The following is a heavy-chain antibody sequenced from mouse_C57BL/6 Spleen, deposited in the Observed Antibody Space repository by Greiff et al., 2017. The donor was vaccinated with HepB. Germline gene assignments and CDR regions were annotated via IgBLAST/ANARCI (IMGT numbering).Heavy chain of an antibody. CDR1: GYTFTSYW. J-gene: IGHJ3*01. Sequence: QVQLQQPGAELVKPGASVKLSCKASGYTFTSYWMQWVKQRPGQGLEWIGEIDPSDSYTNYNQKFKGKATLTVVTSSSTAYMQLSSLTSEDSAVYYCARWDYDYPWFAYWGQGTLVTVSA. CDR3: ARWDYDYPWFAY. D-gene: IGHD2-4*01. CDR2: IDPSDSYT. V-gene: IGHV1-50*01.